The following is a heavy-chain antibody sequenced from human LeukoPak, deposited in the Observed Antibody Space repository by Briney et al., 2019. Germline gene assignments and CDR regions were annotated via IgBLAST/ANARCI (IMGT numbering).Heavy chain of an antibody. V-gene: IGHV3-74*01. CDR1: GFTFTNYW. Sequence: GGSLKLSCAASGFTFTNYWMYWVRQPPGKGLVWVSRINIDGSSTTYADSVKGRFTISRDNAKNTLYLQMNSLRAEDTAVYYCASLIAVAGGYWGQGTLVTVPS. CDR3: ASLIAVAGGY. J-gene: IGHJ4*02. CDR2: INIDGSST. D-gene: IGHD6-19*01.